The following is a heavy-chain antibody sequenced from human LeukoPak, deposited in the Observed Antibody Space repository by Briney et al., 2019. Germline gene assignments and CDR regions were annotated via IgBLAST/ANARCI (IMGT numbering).Heavy chain of an antibody. CDR1: GGSISSFSYY. D-gene: IGHD6-25*01. CDR3: ARTGYSSDYYGMDV. J-gene: IGHJ6*02. V-gene: IGHV4-61*05. CDR2: VYYRGNT. Sequence: SETLSLTCTVSGGSISSFSYYWGWIRQPPGKGLEWIGYVYYRGNTNYNPSLKSRVTISVDMSKNQFSLKLRSVTAADTAVYYCARTGYSSDYYGMDVWGQGTTVTVSS.